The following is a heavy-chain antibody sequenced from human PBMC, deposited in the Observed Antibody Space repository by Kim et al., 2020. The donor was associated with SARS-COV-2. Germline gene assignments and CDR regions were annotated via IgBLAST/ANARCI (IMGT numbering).Heavy chain of an antibody. CDR3: ARDAAGTRIYYYYYYMDV. Sequence: SETLSLTCTVSGGSISSYYWSWIRQPAGKGLEWIGRIYTSGSTNYNPSLKSRVTMSVDTSKNQFSLKLSSVTAADTAVYYCARDAAGTRIYYYYYYMDVWGKGTPVTVSS. CDR2: IYTSGST. D-gene: IGHD6-13*01. J-gene: IGHJ6*03. V-gene: IGHV4-4*07. CDR1: GGSISSYY.